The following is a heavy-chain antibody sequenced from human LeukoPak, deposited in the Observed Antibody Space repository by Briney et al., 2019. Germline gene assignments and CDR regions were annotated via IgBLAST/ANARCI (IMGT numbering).Heavy chain of an antibody. V-gene: IGHV4-59*01. J-gene: IGHJ4*02. CDR2: IYYSGST. CDR3: ARFQYYYDSSGYFRY. CDR1: GGSISSYY. Sequence: ASETLSLTCTVSGGSISSYYWSWIRQAPGKGLEWIGYIYYSGSTNDNPSLKSRATISVDTSKNQFSLKVSSVTAADTAVYYCARFQYYYDSSGYFRYWGQGTLVTVSS. D-gene: IGHD3-22*01.